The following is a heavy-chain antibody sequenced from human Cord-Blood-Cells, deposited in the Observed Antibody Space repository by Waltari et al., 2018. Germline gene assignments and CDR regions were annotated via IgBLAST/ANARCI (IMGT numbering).Heavy chain of an antibody. J-gene: IGHJ5*02. CDR1: GGSFSGYY. V-gene: IGHV4-34*01. CDR2: INHSGST. D-gene: IGHD2-21*01. Sequence: QVQLQQWGAGLLKPSETLSLTCAVYGGSFSGYYWSWIRQPPGKGLEWIGEINHSGSTNYNPSLKSRVTISVDTSKNQVSLKLSSVTAADTAVYYCARGSVVVIATNWFDPWGQGTLVTVSS. CDR3: ARGSVVVIATNWFDP.